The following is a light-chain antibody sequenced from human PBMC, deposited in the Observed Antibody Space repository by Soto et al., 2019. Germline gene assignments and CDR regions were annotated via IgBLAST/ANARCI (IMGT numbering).Light chain of an antibody. J-gene: IGKJ1*01. CDR3: HQRQSWPRT. CDR1: QAVNTR. V-gene: IGKV3-11*01. CDR2: LAS. Sequence: EIVLTQSPATLSSFPGDRVTLSCRASQAVNTRLAWYQHKPGQAPRLLIYLASNRAAGVPARFSGSGSGTDFTLTISDVEPEYFAVYYCHQRQSWPRTFGQGT.